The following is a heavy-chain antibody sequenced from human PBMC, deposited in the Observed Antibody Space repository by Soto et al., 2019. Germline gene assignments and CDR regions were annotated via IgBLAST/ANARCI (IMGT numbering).Heavy chain of an antibody. Sequence: ASVKVSCKASGYSFTANSMHWVRQAPGQGLEWMGWINPNSGGTNYAQKFQGWVTMTRDTSISTAYMELSRLRSDDTAVYYCARGITGTPGEGQNWFDPWGQGTLVTVSS. CDR2: INPNSGGT. CDR3: ARGITGTPGEGQNWFDP. D-gene: IGHD1-20*01. V-gene: IGHV1-2*04. J-gene: IGHJ5*02. CDR1: GYSFTANS.